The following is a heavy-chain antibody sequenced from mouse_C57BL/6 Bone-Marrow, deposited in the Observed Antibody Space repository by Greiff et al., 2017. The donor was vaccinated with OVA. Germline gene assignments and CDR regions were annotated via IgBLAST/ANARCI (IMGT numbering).Heavy chain of an antibody. CDR1: GYAFTNYL. J-gene: IGHJ1*03. Sequence: QVQLQQSGAELVRPGTSVKVSCKASGYAFTNYLIEWVKQRPGQGLEWIGVLNPGSGGTNYNEKFKGKATLTADKSSSTAYMQLSSLTSEDSAVYFCARWGEYDYDGWYFDVWGTGTTVTVSS. D-gene: IGHD2-4*01. V-gene: IGHV1-54*01. CDR3: ARWGEYDYDGWYFDV. CDR2: LNPGSGGT.